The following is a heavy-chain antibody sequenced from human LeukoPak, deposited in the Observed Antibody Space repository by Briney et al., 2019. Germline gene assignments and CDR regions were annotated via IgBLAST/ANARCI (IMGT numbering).Heavy chain of an antibody. CDR3: ARGRYCSADICSGGDAFDI. V-gene: IGHV4-4*07. J-gene: IGHJ3*02. CDR1: GGSISSYY. D-gene: IGHD2-15*01. CDR2: IYTSGST. Sequence: SETLSLTCTVSGGSISSYYWSWIRQPAGKGLEWIGRIYTSGSTNYNPSLESRVTMSVDTSKNQFSLKLSSVTAADTAVYYCARGRYCSADICSGGDAFDIWGQGTMVSVSS.